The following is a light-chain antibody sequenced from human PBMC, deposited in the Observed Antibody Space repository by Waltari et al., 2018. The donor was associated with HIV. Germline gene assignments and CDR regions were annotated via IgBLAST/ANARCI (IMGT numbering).Light chain of an antibody. J-gene: IGLJ2*01. V-gene: IGLV6-57*01. CDR3: QSFDSSNGHVV. Sequence: NLTLTQPHSVSDSPGKTVTIFCTRGSGSIGRNYVQWYQQRPGSSPNSAIDQDNQKPSGVPDRFSAYIDSSSNPVSLTSSGLKTEVEADYHCQSFDSSNGHVVFCGGTKLTVL. CDR2: QDN. CDR1: SGSIGRNY.